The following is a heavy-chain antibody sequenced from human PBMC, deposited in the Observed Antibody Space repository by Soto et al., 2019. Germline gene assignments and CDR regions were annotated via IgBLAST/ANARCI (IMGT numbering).Heavy chain of an antibody. CDR3: ARDSMVVSSSWSPYYYYGMDV. J-gene: IGHJ6*02. Sequence: PWGSLRLSCAASGFTFSSYSMNWVRQAPGKGLEWVSSISSSSSYIYYADSVKGRFTISRDNAKNSLYLQMNSLRAEDTAVYYCARDSMVVSSSWSPYYYYGMDVWGQGTTVTVSS. CDR1: GFTFSSYS. D-gene: IGHD6-13*01. CDR2: ISSSSSYI. V-gene: IGHV3-21*01.